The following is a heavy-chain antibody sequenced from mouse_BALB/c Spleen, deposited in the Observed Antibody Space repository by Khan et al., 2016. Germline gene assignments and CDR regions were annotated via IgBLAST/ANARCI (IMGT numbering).Heavy chain of an antibody. V-gene: IGHV14-3*02. CDR1: GFNIKDTY. Sequence: VQLQQSGAELVKPGASVKLSCTASGFNIKDTYMHWVKQRPEQGLEWIGRIDPANGNTKYDPKFQGKATITADTSSNTAYLQVSSLTSEDTAVYYCARQSVVSYDYWGQGTTHTVSS. CDR3: ARQSVVSYDY. D-gene: IGHD1-3*01. CDR2: IDPANGNT. J-gene: IGHJ2*01.